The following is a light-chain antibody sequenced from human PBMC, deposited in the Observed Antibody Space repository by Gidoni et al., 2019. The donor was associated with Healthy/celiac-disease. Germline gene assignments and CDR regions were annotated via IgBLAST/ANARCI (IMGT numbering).Light chain of an antibody. CDR2: DAS. CDR1: QSVSSY. Sequence: ETVSTQSPATLSLSPGERATLSCRASQSVSSYLAWYQQKPGQAPRLLIYDASNRATGIPARFSGSWSGTYFTLTISSLEPEDFAVYYCQQRSNWPLFGPGTKVDIK. J-gene: IGKJ3*01. V-gene: IGKV3-11*01. CDR3: QQRSNWPL.